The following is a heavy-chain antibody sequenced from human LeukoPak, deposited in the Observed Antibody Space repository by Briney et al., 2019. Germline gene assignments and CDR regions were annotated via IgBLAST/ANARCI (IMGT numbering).Heavy chain of an antibody. CDR1: GYTFTSYG. Sequence: ASVKVSCKASGYTFTSYGISWVRQAPGQGLEWMGWISAYNGNTNYAQKLQGRVTMTRDVSTSTVYMELSSLRSEDTAVYYCARAEYSSPRGAFDIWGHGTMVTVSS. J-gene: IGHJ3*02. D-gene: IGHD6-6*01. CDR3: ARAEYSSPRGAFDI. V-gene: IGHV1-18*01. CDR2: ISAYNGNT.